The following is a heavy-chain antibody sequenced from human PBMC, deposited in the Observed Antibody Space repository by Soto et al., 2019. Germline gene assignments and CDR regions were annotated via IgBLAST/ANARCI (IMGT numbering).Heavy chain of an antibody. Sequence: QVQLVQSSAEVKKPGASVKVSCKASGYTFTSYYMHWVRQAPGQGLEWMGIIDPSGGITSYAQKFQGRGAMTSDTSTSTVYMGLSSLRSEDTAVYYCARVSSPVLLWFGELLRLDYWGQGTLVTVSS. CDR3: ARVSSPVLLWFGELLRLDY. CDR1: GYTFTSYY. V-gene: IGHV1-46*01. J-gene: IGHJ4*02. D-gene: IGHD3-10*01. CDR2: IDPSGGIT.